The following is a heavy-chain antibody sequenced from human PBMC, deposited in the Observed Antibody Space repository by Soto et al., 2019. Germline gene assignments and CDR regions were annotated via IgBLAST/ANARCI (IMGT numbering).Heavy chain of an antibody. D-gene: IGHD3-9*01. CDR2: ISWNSGSI. J-gene: IGHJ4*02. V-gene: IGHV3-9*01. CDR1: GFTFDDYA. Sequence: EVQLVESGGGLVQPGRSLRLSCAASGFTFDDYAMHWVRQAPGKGLEWVSGISWNSGSIGYADSVKGRFTISRDNAKNSLYLEMKRLRAEEKALYYCAKEGFGFQILNCYYKIDLIIDLWGQGTLVTVSS. CDR3: AKEGFGFQILNCYYKIDLIIDL.